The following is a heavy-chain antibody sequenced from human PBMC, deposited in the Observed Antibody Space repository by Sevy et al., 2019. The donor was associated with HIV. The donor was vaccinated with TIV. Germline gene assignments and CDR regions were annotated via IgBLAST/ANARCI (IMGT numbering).Heavy chain of an antibody. V-gene: IGHV5-51*01. J-gene: IGHJ4*02. CDR1: GYTFSNYW. CDR2: IYPGDSVT. Sequence: GESLKISCTGSGYTFSNYWIGWVRQMPGKGLEWMGVIYPGDSVTRYSQSFQGQVTMSADKSTSTAYLQWSSLKTSDTAIYYCARYPIVLVPAAEYYFDYWGQGTLVTVSS. CDR3: ARYPIVLVPAAEYYFDY. D-gene: IGHD2-2*01.